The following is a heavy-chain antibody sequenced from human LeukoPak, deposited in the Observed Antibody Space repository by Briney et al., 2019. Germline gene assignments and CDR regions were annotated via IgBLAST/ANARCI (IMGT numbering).Heavy chain of an antibody. D-gene: IGHD3-10*01. CDR3: ARDKDYGSGYFDY. V-gene: IGHV4-59*01. CDR1: GGSISSYY. CDR2: IYYSGST. J-gene: IGHJ4*02. Sequence: SDTLSLTCTVSGGSISSYYWSWLRQPPGKGLEWIGYIYYSGSTNYNPSLKSRVTISVDTSKNQFSLKLSSVTAADTAVYYCARDKDYGSGYFDYWGQGTLVTVSS.